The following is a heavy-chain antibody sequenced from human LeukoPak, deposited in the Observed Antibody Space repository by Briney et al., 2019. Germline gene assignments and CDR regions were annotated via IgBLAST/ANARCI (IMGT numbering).Heavy chain of an antibody. D-gene: IGHD2-2*01. CDR3: AKTRIVCSSVSCPGGGFDY. J-gene: IGHJ4*01. CDR2: IRGSGDIT. Sequence: QPGGSLRLSCAASGFTFSSYAMSWVRPAPGKGLEWVSGIRGSGDITYYADSVKGRFTISRDNFKNTLYLQMNSLRAEDTAVYYCAKTRIVCSSVSCPGGGFDYWGHGTLVTVSS. CDR1: GFTFSSYA. V-gene: IGHV3-23*01.